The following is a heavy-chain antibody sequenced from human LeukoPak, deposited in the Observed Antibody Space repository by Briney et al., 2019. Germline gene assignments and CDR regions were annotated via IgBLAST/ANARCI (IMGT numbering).Heavy chain of an antibody. CDR3: AKVGDYDFWSGYSPSDY. CDR2: IYSGGST. D-gene: IGHD3-3*01. CDR1: GFTFSSYA. Sequence: GGSLRLSCAASGFTFSSYAMSWVRQAPGKGLEGVSVIYSGGSTYYPDSVKGRFTISRDNSKNTLYLQMNSLRAEDTAVYYCAKVGDYDFWSGYSPSDYWGQGTLVTVSS. J-gene: IGHJ4*02. V-gene: IGHV3-23*03.